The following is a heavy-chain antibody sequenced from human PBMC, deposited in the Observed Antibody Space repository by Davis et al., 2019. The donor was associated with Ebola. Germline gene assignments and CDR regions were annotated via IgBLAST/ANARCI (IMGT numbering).Heavy chain of an antibody. Sequence: ASAKLSCKASGYRFTSYYMHWVRQAPGQGLEWMGIINPITGGTSYAQNFQVRVNMTRDTSTSTVYMELSSLRSEDTAVYYCAREGGRYYDSSGYVFDIWGQGTMVKVSS. J-gene: IGHJ3*02. D-gene: IGHD3-22*01. CDR2: INPITGGT. CDR1: GYRFTSYY. V-gene: IGHV1-46*01. CDR3: AREGGRYYDSSGYVFDI.